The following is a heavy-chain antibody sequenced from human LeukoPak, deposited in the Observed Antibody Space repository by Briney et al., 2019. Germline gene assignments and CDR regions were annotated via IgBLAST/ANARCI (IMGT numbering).Heavy chain of an antibody. D-gene: IGHD3-10*01. CDR1: GYSFTSYW. CDR2: IYPGDSDT. J-gene: IGHJ5*02. Sequence: GESLKISCKGSGYSFTSYWIGWVRQMPGKGLEWMGIIYPGDSDTRCSPSFQGQVTISADKSISTAYLQWSSLKASDTAMYYCARQASVYYYGSGSYYQNWFDPWGQGTLVTVSS. CDR3: ARQASVYYYGSGSYYQNWFDP. V-gene: IGHV5-51*01.